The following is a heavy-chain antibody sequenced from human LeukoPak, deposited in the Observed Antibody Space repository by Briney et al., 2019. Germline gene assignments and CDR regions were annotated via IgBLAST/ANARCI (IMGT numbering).Heavy chain of an antibody. CDR2: INHSGIF. J-gene: IGHJ3*02. Sequence: SETLSLTCTVYGGSFNRYFYSWIRQPPGKGLEWIGEINHSGIFDYNPSLKSRVTITVDTSKKQFSLTLTSVTAADTSVYYCAGQTGPTFDIWGQGTMVTVSS. CDR1: GGSFNRYF. D-gene: IGHD3-9*01. CDR3: AGQTGPTFDI. V-gene: IGHV4-34*01.